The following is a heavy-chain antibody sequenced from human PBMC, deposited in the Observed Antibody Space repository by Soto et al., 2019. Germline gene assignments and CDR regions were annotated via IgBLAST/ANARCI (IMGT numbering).Heavy chain of an antibody. D-gene: IGHD2-2*01. V-gene: IGHV4-59*12. J-gene: IGHJ6*02. CDR1: GGSISGYY. CDR3: ARDTYCISTSCSRPGYYYYGMDV. Sequence: SETPSLTCTVSGGSISGYYWSWIRQPPGKGLEWIGDIYYSGGSTSYNPSLRSRLTISVDTSKNQFSLRLSSVTAADTAVYYCARDTYCISTSCSRPGYYYYGMDVWGQGTTVTVSS. CDR2: IYYSGGST.